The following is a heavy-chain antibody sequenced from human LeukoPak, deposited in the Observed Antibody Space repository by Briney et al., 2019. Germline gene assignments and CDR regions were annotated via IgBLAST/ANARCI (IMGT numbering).Heavy chain of an antibody. CDR3: ARRGVYGDAFDI. CDR2: ISSSSSYT. Sequence: PGGSLRLSCAASGVSFSRYAMSWIRQAPGKGLEWVSYISSSSSYTNYADSVKGRFTISRDNAKNSLYLQMNSLRAEDTAVYYCARRGVYGDAFDIWGQGTMVTVSS. V-gene: IGHV3-11*06. D-gene: IGHD2-8*01. J-gene: IGHJ3*02. CDR1: GVSFSRYA.